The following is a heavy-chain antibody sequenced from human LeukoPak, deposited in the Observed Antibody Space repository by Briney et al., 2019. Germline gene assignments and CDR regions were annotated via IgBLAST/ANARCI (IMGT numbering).Heavy chain of an antibody. Sequence: GGSLRLSCAGYGITLSELWMNWVRQDPGKGLEWVANIKQDGSEKKYVDSVKGRFTISRDNAKNTLYLQMNSLRAEDTAVYYCAKDSTDYGDYIFIYWGQGTLVTVSS. V-gene: IGHV3-7*01. CDR1: GITLSELW. CDR2: IKQDGSEK. D-gene: IGHD4-17*01. J-gene: IGHJ4*02. CDR3: AKDSTDYGDYIFIY.